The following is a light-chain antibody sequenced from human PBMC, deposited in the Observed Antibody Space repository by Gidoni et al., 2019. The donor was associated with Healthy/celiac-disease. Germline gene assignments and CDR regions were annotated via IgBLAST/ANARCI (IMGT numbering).Light chain of an antibody. J-gene: IGLJ2*01. CDR3: QSYDSSLSGVV. V-gene: IGLV1-40*01. CDR2: VNN. CDR1: SSNIGSGYD. Sequence: QSVLTQPPSVSGAPGQRVTISCTGSSSNIGSGYDVHWYQHLPGTAPKLLIYVNNNRPSGVPDRFSGSKSGTSASLAITGLQAEDEGDFYCQSYDSSLSGVVFGGGTKLTVL.